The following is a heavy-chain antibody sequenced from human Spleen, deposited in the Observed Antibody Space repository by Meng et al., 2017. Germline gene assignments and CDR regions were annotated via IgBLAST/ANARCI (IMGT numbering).Heavy chain of an antibody. V-gene: IGHV3-9*01. D-gene: IGHD4-17*01. CDR3: VKDVFPSWVTTTAQGGFAS. CDR1: GFTFDDYA. J-gene: IGHJ4*01. CDR2: ITWNSGSI. Sequence: SLKISCAASGFTFDDYAMHWVRQTPGKGLEWVSGITWNSGSIDYADSVKGRFSISRDNAKNSLYLQMDSLRAEDTVFYYCVKDVFPSWVTTTAQGGFASWGQGNRVNGAS.